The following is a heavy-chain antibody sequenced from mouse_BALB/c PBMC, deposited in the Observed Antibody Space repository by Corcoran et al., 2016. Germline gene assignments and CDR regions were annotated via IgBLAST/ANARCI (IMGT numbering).Heavy chain of an antibody. CDR1: GYTFTSYW. V-gene: IGHV1-7*01. Sequence: QVQLQQSGAELAKPGASVKMSCKASGYTFTSYWMHWVKQRPGQGLEWIGYINPSTGYTEYNQKFKDKATLTADKSSSTAYMQLSSLTSEDSAVYYCAHYGNYAMDYWGQGTSVTVSS. J-gene: IGHJ4*01. D-gene: IGHD2-1*01. CDR3: AHYGNYAMDY. CDR2: INPSTGYT.